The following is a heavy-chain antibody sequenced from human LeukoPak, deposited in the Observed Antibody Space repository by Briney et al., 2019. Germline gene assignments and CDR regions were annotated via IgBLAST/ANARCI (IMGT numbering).Heavy chain of an antibody. CDR2: INPNSGGT. CDR3: ARIPYYDLDY. CDR1: GYTFTDHY. V-gene: IGHV1-2*02. J-gene: IGHJ4*02. D-gene: IGHD3-22*01. Sequence: VASVKVSCKASGYTFTDHYMHWVRQAPGQGLEWMGWINPNSGGTNYAQKFQGRVTMTRDTSISTAYMAVCWLRSGQTAVYYCARIPYYDLDYWGQGTLVTVSS.